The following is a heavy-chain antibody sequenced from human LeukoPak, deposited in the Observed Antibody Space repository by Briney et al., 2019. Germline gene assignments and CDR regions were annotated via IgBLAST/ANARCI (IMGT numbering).Heavy chain of an antibody. CDR3: ARDEGPHPYFDY. V-gene: IGHV1-2*06. CDR1: GYTFTGYY. J-gene: IGHJ4*02. Sequence: ASVKVSCKASGYTFTGYYVHWVRQAPGQGLERMGRINTNSGVTNYVQKFQGRVTMTRATSISTAYMELSRLRSDDTAVYYCARDEGPHPYFDYWGQGTLVTVSS. CDR2: INTNSGVT.